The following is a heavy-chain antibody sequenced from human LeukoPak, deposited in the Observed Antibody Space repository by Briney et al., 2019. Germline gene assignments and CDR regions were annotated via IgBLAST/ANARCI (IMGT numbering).Heavy chain of an antibody. CDR2: ISGGGGST. D-gene: IGHD1-1*01. CDR1: GFAFSSYA. J-gene: IGHJ4*02. Sequence: PGGSLRLSCAASGFAFSSYALSWVRQAPGKGLERVSTISGGGGSTHYADSVKGRFTISRDYSKNTLFLQMDSLRAEDTAVYYCAKDQNDEPKFDSWGQGTLVTVSS. V-gene: IGHV3-23*01. CDR3: AKDQNDEPKFDS.